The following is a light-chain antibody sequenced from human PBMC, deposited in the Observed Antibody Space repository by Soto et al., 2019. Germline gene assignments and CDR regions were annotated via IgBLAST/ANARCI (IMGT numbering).Light chain of an antibody. CDR1: QDISNY. Sequence: DIHMTQSPAAVSASXVGRVPSTXXASQDISNYLNWYQQKPGKAPKLLIYDASNLETGVPSRFSGSGSGTGFTFTISSLQPEDFATYYCQQYESLPLTFGQGTRLENK. CDR3: QQYESLPLT. J-gene: IGKJ5*01. CDR2: DAS. V-gene: IGKV1-33*01.